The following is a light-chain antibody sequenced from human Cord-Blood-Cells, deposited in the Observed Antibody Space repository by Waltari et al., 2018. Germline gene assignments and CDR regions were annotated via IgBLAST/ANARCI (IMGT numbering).Light chain of an antibody. Sequence: DIHMTQSPSTLSASVGDRVTITCRARQSISSWLAWYQQKPGKAPKLLIYKASSLESGVPSRFSGSGSGTEFTLTISSLQPDDFATSYCQQYNSYTWTFGQGTKVEIK. J-gene: IGKJ1*01. V-gene: IGKV1-5*03. CDR2: KAS. CDR3: QQYNSYTWT. CDR1: QSISSW.